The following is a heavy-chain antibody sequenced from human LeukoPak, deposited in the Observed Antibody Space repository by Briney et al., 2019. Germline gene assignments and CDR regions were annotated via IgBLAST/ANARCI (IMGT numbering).Heavy chain of an antibody. Sequence: ASVKVSCKASGYSFTLYAMNWVRQAPGQGLEWMGWINTNTGNPTYAQGFTGRFVFSLDTSVSTAYLQITSLKAEDTAVYYCARGGYSYGYRGYYYYMDVWGKGTTVTVSS. CDR3: ARGGYSYGYRGYYYYMDV. V-gene: IGHV7-4-1*02. CDR1: GYSFTLYA. CDR2: INTNTGNP. J-gene: IGHJ6*03. D-gene: IGHD5-18*01.